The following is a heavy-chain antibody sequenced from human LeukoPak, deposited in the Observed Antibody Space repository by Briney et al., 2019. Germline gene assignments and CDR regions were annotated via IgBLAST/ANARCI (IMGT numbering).Heavy chain of an antibody. D-gene: IGHD6-13*01. J-gene: IGHJ1*01. CDR2: ISYDGSTK. Sequence: GGSLRLSCAASGFTFSSYSMNWVRQAPGKGLEWVAVISYDGSTKYYADSVKGRFTISRDNSKSTLYLQMNSLRAEDTAVYYCAKESGSRSYGAYFPHWGQGTLVTVSS. V-gene: IGHV3-30*18. CDR1: GFTFSSYS. CDR3: AKESGSRSYGAYFPH.